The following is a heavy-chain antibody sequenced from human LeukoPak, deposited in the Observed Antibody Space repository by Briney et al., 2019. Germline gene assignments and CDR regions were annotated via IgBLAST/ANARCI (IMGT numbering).Heavy chain of an antibody. CDR2: IYYSGST. D-gene: IGHD3-22*01. V-gene: IGHV4-39*07. CDR3: ARDPPYYYDTSGRDY. CDR1: GGSISSSSYY. Sequence: SETLSLTCTVSGGSISSSSYYWGWIRQPPGKGLEWIGSIYYSGSTYYNPSLKNRVTISVDTSKNQFSLKLSSVTAADTAVYYCARDPPYYYDTSGRDYWGQGTLVTVSS. J-gene: IGHJ4*02.